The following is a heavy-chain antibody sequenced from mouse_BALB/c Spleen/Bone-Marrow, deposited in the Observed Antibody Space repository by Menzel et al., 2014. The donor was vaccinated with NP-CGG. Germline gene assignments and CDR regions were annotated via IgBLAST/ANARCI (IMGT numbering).Heavy chain of an antibody. CDR3: ARRGTGVDY. J-gene: IGHJ2*01. D-gene: IGHD4-1*01. CDR1: GYTFTNYW. CDR2: IYPGGGYT. V-gene: IGHV1-63*02. Sequence: VKLVESGAELVRPGTSVKISCKASGYTFTNYWLGWVKQRPGHGLEWFGDIYPGGGYTNYNEKFKGKATLTADTPSSTAYMQLSSLTAEDSAVYFCARRGTGVDYWGQGTPLTVSS.